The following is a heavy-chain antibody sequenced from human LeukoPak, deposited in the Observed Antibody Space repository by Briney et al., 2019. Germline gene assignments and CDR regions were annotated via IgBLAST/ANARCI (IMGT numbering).Heavy chain of an antibody. CDR3: ARDWSSDDWTVEFDS. Sequence: VTLSCTSSGSMFTISGITWDWQAHGQGLQRMGWISTHSGNRKYAEKFQGRVSLTTDTSTSTGYLELGSLTSADTAVYYCARDWSSDDWTVEFDSWGQGTQVTVAS. CDR2: ISTHSGNR. V-gene: IGHV1-18*04. CDR1: GSMFTISG. J-gene: IGHJ4*02. D-gene: IGHD1-1*01.